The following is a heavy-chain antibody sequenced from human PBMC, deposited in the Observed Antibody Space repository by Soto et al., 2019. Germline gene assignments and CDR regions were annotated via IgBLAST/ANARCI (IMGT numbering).Heavy chain of an antibody. J-gene: IGHJ6*02. Sequence: PGGSLRLSCAASGFTFSNYGMHWVRQAPGKGLEWVAVIWYDGSNKYYAGSVKGRFTISRDNSKNTLYLQMNSLRAEDTAVYYCARTMVRGVLITPGYGLDVCGQGTTVTVSS. CDR1: GFTFSNYG. V-gene: IGHV3-33*01. CDR3: ARTMVRGVLITPGYGLDV. D-gene: IGHD3-10*01. CDR2: IWYDGSNK.